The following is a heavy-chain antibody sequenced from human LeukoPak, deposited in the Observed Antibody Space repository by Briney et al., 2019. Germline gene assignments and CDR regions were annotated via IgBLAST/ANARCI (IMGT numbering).Heavy chain of an antibody. CDR1: GFIFTNYG. J-gene: IGHJ2*01. CDR3: ARDWGYYYDSSGSTAPYWYFNL. D-gene: IGHD3-22*01. V-gene: IGHV3-33*08. CDR2: ISYDGMNK. Sequence: GGSLRLSCAASGFIFTNYGMHWVRQAPGKGPEWVAVISYDGMNKYYVDSVKGRFTISRDNAKNSLYLQMNSLRAEDTAVYYCARDWGYYYDSSGSTAPYWYFNLWGRGTLVTVSS.